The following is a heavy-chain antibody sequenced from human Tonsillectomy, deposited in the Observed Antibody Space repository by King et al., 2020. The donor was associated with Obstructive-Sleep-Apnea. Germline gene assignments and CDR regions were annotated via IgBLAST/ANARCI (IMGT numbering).Heavy chain of an antibody. V-gene: IGHV3-21*01. Sequence: QLVQSGGGLVKPGGSLRLSCAASGFTFSSYSMNWVRQAPGKGLEWVSSISSSSSYIYYADSVKGLFTISRDNAKNSLYLQMNSLRAEDTAVYYCARDEGYCSRTSCDAGGGMDVWGQGTTVTVSS. CDR1: GFTFSSYS. CDR3: ARDEGYCSRTSCDAGGGMDV. D-gene: IGHD2-2*01. CDR2: ISSSSSYI. J-gene: IGHJ6*02.